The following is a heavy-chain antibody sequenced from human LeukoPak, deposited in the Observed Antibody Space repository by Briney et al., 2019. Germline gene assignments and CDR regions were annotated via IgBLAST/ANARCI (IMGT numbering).Heavy chain of an antibody. CDR1: GDSISSGDYY. CDR3: ARDLSWELFDY. Sequence: SQTLSLTCTVSGDSISSGDYYWSWIRQPAGKGLEWIGRISSSGSTNYNPSLKSRVTISVDTSKNQFSLKLSSVTAADTAVYYCARDLSWELFDYWGQGTLVTVSS. CDR2: ISSSGST. J-gene: IGHJ4*02. D-gene: IGHD3-10*01. V-gene: IGHV4-61*02.